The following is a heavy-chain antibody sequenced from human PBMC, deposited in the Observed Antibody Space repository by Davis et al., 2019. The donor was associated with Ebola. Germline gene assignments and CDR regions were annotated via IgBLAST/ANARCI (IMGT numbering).Heavy chain of an antibody. D-gene: IGHD2-2*01. J-gene: IGHJ4*02. V-gene: IGHV3-21*01. CDR2: ISSSSSYI. CDR1: GFTFSSYS. Sequence: GESLKISCAASGFTFSSYSMNWVRQAPGKGLEGVSSISSSSSYIYYADSVKGRFTISRDNAKNSLYLQMNSLRAEDTAVYYCASGYCSSTSCYGVAGTFGYWGQGTLVTVSS. CDR3: ASGYCSSTSCYGVAGTFGY.